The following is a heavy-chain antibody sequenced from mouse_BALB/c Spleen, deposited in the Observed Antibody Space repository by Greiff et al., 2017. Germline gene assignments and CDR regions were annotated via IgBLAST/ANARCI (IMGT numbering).Heavy chain of an antibody. J-gene: IGHJ3*01. V-gene: IGHV5-17*02. Sequence: EVKLVESGGGLVQPGGSRKLSCAASGFTFSSFGMHWVRQAPEKGLEWVAYISSGSSTIYYADTVKGRFTISRDNPKNTLFLQMTSLRSEDTAMYYCASFITTAGAYWGQGTLVTVSA. CDR2: ISSGSSTI. CDR1: GFTFSSFG. CDR3: ASFITTAGAY. D-gene: IGHD1-2*01.